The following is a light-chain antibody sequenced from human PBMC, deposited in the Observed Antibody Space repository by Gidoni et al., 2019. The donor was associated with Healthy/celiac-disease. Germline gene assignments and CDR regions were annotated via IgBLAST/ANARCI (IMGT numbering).Light chain of an antibody. V-gene: IGLV2-23*01. CDR2: EGS. CDR1: SSDVGRYNL. J-gene: IGLJ2*01. Sequence: QSAMTQPASVSGSHGQSITISSTGTSSDVGRYNLVSWYQQHPGKAPKLMIYEGSKRPSGVSNRFSGSKSGNTASLTISGLQAEDEADYYCCSYAGSSSVVFGGGTKLTVL. CDR3: CSYAGSSSVV.